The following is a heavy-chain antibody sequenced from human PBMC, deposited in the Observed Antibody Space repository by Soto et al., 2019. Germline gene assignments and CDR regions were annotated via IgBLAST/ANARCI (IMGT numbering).Heavy chain of an antibody. J-gene: IGHJ6*03. CDR1: GFTFSSYA. CDR3: AKAGGPAYYYYMDV. CDR2: ITGSGDST. Sequence: GGSLRLSCAASGFTFSSYAMSWVRQAPGKGLEWEWVSTITGSGDSTYYSDSVKGRFTISRDNSRDTLYLQMNGLRADDTAAYYCAKAGGPAYYYYMDVWGKGTTVTVSS. D-gene: IGHD3-16*01. V-gene: IGHV3-23*01.